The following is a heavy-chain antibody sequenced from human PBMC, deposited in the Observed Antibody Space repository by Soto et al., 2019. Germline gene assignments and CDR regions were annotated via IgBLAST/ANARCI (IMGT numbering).Heavy chain of an antibody. V-gene: IGHV4-34*01. J-gene: IGHJ6*02. CDR3: ARVRGIAVAGIYYYGMDV. Sequence: QVQLQQWGAGLLKPSETLSLTCAVYGGSFSGYYWSWIRQPPGKGLEWIGEINHSGSTNYNPSLKSRVTISVDTSKNQCSLKLSSVTAADTAVYYCARVRGIAVAGIYYYGMDVWGQGTTVTVSS. D-gene: IGHD6-19*01. CDR2: INHSGST. CDR1: GGSFSGYY.